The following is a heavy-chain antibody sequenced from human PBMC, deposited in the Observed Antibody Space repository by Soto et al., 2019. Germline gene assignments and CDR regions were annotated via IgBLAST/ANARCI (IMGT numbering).Heavy chain of an antibody. CDR1: GFTFSTYA. Sequence: EMQLLESGGGLAQPGGSLRLSCAASGFTFSTYAMSWVRLAPGKGLEWVSAISGSGGRTYYADSVKGRFTTSRDNSRNTLFLQTNSVRGEDTAVHYCAKDWAPAEYWYFALWGRGTLVTASS. CDR3: AKDWAPAEYWYFAL. CDR2: ISGSGGRT. J-gene: IGHJ2*01. D-gene: IGHD2-2*01. V-gene: IGHV3-23*01.